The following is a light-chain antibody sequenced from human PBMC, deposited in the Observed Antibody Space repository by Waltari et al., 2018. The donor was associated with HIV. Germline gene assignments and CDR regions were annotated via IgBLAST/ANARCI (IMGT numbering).Light chain of an antibody. CDR2: VNI. J-gene: IGLJ2*01. V-gene: IGLV1-40*01. CDR3: QSYDSSLTGWV. CDR1: SSNVGAGYD. Sequence: QSVLTQPPSVSGAPGQRVTISCTGGSSNVGAGYDVHWYQQLPGTAPKLLIFVNITRPSGVSVRFSGYKSGTSASLAITGLQAEDEADYYGQSYDSSLTGWVFGGGTKLTVL.